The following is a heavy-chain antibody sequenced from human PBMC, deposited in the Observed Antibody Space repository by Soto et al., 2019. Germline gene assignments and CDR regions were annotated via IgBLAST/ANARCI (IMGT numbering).Heavy chain of an antibody. CDR3: VRDYDYDTSRNDAFDI. D-gene: IGHD3-22*01. V-gene: IGHV4-31*03. CDR1: GGSISSGDYY. CDR2: IYSSGST. Sequence: QVQLQESGPGLVKPSQTLSLTCTVSGGSISSGDYYWSWIRNNPGKGLEWIGYIYSSGSTYYNPSLRSRVTISADTSKNQFSLRLSSVTAADTAVYYCVRDYDYDTSRNDAFDIWGQGTRVTVSS. J-gene: IGHJ3*02.